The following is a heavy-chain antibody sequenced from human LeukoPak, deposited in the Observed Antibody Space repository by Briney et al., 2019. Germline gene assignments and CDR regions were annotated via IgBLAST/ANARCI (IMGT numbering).Heavy chain of an antibody. Sequence: SETLSLTCTVSGYSTSSGYDGGWIRQPPGKGLGWVGCIYHIGRTNYNRSLTGRVTMSVDTSTNQFTLKLSSVTAADTAVYYCASNARNYYDNSGYRFLDYWGQGTLVTVSS. CDR3: ASNARNYYDNSGYRFLDY. D-gene: IGHD3-22*01. J-gene: IGHJ4*02. CDR1: GYSTSSGYD. V-gene: IGHV4-38-2*02. CDR2: IYHIGRT.